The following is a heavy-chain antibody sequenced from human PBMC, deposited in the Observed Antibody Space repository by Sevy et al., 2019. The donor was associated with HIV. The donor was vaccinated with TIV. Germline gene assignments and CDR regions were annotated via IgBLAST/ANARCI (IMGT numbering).Heavy chain of an antibody. J-gene: IGHJ6*02. CDR3: GGVIQFPGIGMDV. CDR1: GFIFGTYC. CDR2: IASDDSSR. V-gene: IGHV3-74*01. Sequence: GGSLRLSCEASGFIFGTYCMHWVRQPPGKGLVWVSRIASDDSSRSYADSVKGRFTITRDNAKNMLYLQMNSLRAEDTAVYYGGGVIQFPGIGMDVWGRGTTVTVSS. D-gene: IGHD3-10*01.